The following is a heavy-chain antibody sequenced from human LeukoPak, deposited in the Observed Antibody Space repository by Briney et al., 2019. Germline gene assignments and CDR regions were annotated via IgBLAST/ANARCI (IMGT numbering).Heavy chain of an antibody. Sequence: GGSLRLSCAASGFIVSDNYVSWVRQAPGKGLEWVSVIYESGGTFYSDSVKGRFTISRDFSENTLYLQMNNLSADDTAVYYCARDSSGPAFWGQGTLVTVSS. V-gene: IGHV3-53*01. CDR2: IYESGGT. J-gene: IGHJ4*02. CDR3: ARDSSGPAF. D-gene: IGHD6-19*01. CDR1: GFIVSDNY.